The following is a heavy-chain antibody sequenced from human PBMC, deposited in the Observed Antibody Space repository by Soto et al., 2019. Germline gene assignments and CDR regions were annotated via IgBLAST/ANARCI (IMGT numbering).Heavy chain of an antibody. CDR3: AREDDGGDRDYYGLDV. D-gene: IGHD2-21*02. Sequence: PSETLSLTCTVSNISITTDLDYWGWVRQPPGKGLEWIGYIYYSGSILYNPSFKSRVTISVDTSQNQFSLQLSSVTAADTAVYFCAREDDGGDRDYYGLDVWGQGTTVTVSS. CDR2: IYYSGSI. J-gene: IGHJ6*02. CDR1: NISITTDLDY. V-gene: IGHV4-30-4*01.